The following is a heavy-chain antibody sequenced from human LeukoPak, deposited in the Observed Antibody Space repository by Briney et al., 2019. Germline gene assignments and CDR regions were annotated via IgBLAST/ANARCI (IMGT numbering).Heavy chain of an antibody. V-gene: IGHV3-23*01. Sequence: GGSLRLSCAASGFTFSSYAMSWVRQAPGKGLEWVSAISGSGGSTYYADSVKGRFPISRDDSKNTLYLQMNSLRAEDTAVYYCAKRRPKGSGSYFDYWGQGTLVTVSS. CDR3: AKRRPKGSGSYFDY. D-gene: IGHD1-26*01. J-gene: IGHJ4*02. CDR2: ISGSGGST. CDR1: GFTFSSYA.